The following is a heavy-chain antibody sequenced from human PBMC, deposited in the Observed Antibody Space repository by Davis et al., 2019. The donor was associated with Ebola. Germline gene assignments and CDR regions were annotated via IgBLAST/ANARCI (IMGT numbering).Heavy chain of an antibody. J-gene: IGHJ4*02. CDR3: AKGSYGQH. CDR2: ISYDGSNK. D-gene: IGHD1-26*01. V-gene: IGHV3-30*18. CDR1: GFTFSSYG. Sequence: GESLKISCAASGFTFSSYGMHWVRQAPGKGLEWVAVISYDGSNKYYADSVKGRFTISRDNSKNTLYLQMNSLRAEDTAVYYCAKGSYGQHWGQGTLVTVSS.